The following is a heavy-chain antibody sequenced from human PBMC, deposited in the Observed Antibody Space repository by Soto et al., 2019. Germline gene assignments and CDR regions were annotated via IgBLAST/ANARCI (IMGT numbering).Heavy chain of an antibody. Sequence: GGSLRLSCAASGFTFSSYGMHWVRQAPGKGLEWVAVISYDGSNKYYADSVKGRFTISRDNSKNTLYLQMNSLRAEDTAVYYCAKDHLGDYGLGVDYWGQGTLVTVSS. CDR2: ISYDGSNK. V-gene: IGHV3-30*18. J-gene: IGHJ4*02. CDR1: GFTFSSYG. D-gene: IGHD4-17*01. CDR3: AKDHLGDYGLGVDY.